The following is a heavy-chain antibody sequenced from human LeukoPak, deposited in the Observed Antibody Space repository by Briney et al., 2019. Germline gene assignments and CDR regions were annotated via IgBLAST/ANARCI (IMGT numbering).Heavy chain of an antibody. CDR2: INQSGST. D-gene: IGHD2-2*01. V-gene: IGHV4-34*01. Sequence: SETLSLTCAVYGGSFSGYYWSWIRQPPGKGLEWIGEINQSGSTNYNPSLKSRVTISVDTSKTQSSLKLSSVTAADTAVYYCARVVVPAAMPTSYYYYYYMDVWGKGTTVTVSS. J-gene: IGHJ6*03. CDR1: GGSFSGYY. CDR3: ARVVVPAAMPTSYYYYYYMDV.